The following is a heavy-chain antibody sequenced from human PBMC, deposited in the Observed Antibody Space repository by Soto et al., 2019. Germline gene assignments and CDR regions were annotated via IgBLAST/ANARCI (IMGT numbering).Heavy chain of an antibody. Sequence: SLRLSCAVSGFIFSDFSMNWVRQAPGKGLEWVASIGSSGGYIFYADPVKGRFTISRDNAKKSLDLQINSLRAEDTAVYYCAREKKHQSLGGRFGMDVWGQGTTVTVSS. V-gene: IGHV3-21*01. D-gene: IGHD2-2*01. CDR2: IGSSGGYI. CDR3: AREKKHQSLGGRFGMDV. CDR1: GFIFSDFS. J-gene: IGHJ6*02.